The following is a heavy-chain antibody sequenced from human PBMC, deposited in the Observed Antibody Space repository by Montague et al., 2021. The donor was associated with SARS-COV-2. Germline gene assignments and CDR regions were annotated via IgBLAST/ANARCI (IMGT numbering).Heavy chain of an antibody. Sequence: SLRLSCAASGFTFSSYGMNWVRQAPGKGLEWVSAIITTGANTYYAGSVMGRFTISRDNSKNTLYLQLNSLRDEDTAVYYCAKEGVVVGAGSFDYWGQGTMVIASS. D-gene: IGHD3-22*01. CDR2: IITTGANT. CDR3: AKEGVVVGAGSFDY. CDR1: GFTFSSYG. J-gene: IGHJ3*01. V-gene: IGHV3-23*01.